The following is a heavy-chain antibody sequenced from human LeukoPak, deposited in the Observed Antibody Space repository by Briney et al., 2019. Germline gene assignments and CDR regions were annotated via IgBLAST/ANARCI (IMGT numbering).Heavy chain of an antibody. CDR3: ARVDGSDAFDI. CDR1: GFTFSSDA. J-gene: IGHJ3*02. V-gene: IGHV3-23*01. D-gene: IGHD5-24*01. Sequence: PGGSLRLSCAASGFTFSSDAMSWARQAPGMGLEWVSAISAGSSSIFYADSVKGRFTISRDNSKNTLYLQMNSLRAEDTAVYYCARVDGSDAFDIWGQGTMVTVSS. CDR2: ISAGSSSI.